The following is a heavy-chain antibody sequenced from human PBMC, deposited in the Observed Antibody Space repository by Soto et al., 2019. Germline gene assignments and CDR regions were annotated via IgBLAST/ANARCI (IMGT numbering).Heavy chain of an antibody. Sequence: SETLSLTCAVYAGSFSRYYWNWIRQSPGKGPEWIGKIKHSGSSNYNPSLRSRVSISVDMSKNQFSLRLTSVTAADTAVYYCARGGSSDWQVALDIWGQGTMVTVSS. D-gene: IGHD6-19*01. CDR1: AGSFSRYY. CDR2: IKHSGSS. V-gene: IGHV4-34*01. J-gene: IGHJ3*02. CDR3: ARGGSSDWQVALDI.